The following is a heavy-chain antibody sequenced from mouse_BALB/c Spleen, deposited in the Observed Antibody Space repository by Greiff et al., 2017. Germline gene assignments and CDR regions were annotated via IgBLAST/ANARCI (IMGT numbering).Heavy chain of an antibody. CDR2: INPSNGGT. CDR1: GYTFTSYY. J-gene: IGHJ3*01. CDR3: TLNWDWFAY. V-gene: IGHV1S81*02. D-gene: IGHD4-1*01. Sequence: AQLQQSGAELVKPGASVKLSCKASGYTFTSYYMYWVKQRPGQGLEWIGEINPSNGGTNFNEKFKSKATLTVDKSSSTAYMQLSSLTSEDSAVYYCTLNWDWFAYWGQGTLVTVSA.